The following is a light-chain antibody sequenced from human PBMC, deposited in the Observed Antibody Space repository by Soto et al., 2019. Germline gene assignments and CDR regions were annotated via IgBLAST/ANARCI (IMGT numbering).Light chain of an antibody. CDR2: ENN. J-gene: IGLJ1*01. V-gene: IGLV1-51*02. CDR1: SSNIGNNY. CDR3: GAWDSNLSAGHV. Sequence: QSVLTQPPSVSAAPGQKVTISCSGSSSNIGNNYVSWYQHLPGTAPKLLIYENNKRPSGIPDRFSGSKSGTSATLGITGLQTGDEADYYCGAWDSNLSAGHVLGTGTKVTVL.